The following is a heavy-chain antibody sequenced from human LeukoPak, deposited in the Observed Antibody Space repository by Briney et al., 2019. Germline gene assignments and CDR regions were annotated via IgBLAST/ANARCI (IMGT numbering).Heavy chain of an antibody. V-gene: IGHV3-9*01. CDR2: ISWNSGSI. J-gene: IGHJ6*02. D-gene: IGHD2-2*01. CDR3: AKDTKQLLQPDYYYYYGMDV. CDR1: GFTFDDYA. Sequence: PGGSLRLSCAASGFTFDDYAMHWVRHAPGKGLEWVSGISWNSGSIGYADSVKGRFTISRDNAKNSLYLQMNSLRAEDTALYYCAKDTKQLLQPDYYYYYGMDVWGQGTTVTVSS.